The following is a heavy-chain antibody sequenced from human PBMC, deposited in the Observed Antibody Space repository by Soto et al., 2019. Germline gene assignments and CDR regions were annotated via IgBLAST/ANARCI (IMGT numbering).Heavy chain of an antibody. D-gene: IGHD2-15*01. CDR2: ISGSGGST. CDR1: GFTFSSYA. V-gene: IGHV3-23*01. J-gene: IGHJ4*02. CDR3: AKDLGYCSGGRCYRGPVSHY. Sequence: GGSLRLSCAASGFTFSSYAMSWVRQAPGKGLEWVSAISGSGGSTYYADSVKGRFTISRDNSKNTLYLQMNSLRAEDTAVYYCAKDLGYCSGGRCYRGPVSHYGGQGTLVTVPS.